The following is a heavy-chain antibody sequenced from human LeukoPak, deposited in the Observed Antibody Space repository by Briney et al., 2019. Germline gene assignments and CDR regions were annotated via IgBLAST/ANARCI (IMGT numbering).Heavy chain of an antibody. CDR2: ISGSGGST. Sequence: GGSLRLSCAASGFTFSSYAMSWVRQAPGKGLEWVSVISGSGGSTSYADSVEGRFTISRDNSMNTLYLQMNSLRAEDTAVYYCAKDDRIQTRRYSYNYWGQGTLVTVSS. J-gene: IGHJ4*02. CDR3: AKDDRIQTRRYSYNY. CDR1: GFTFSSYA. D-gene: IGHD5-18*01. V-gene: IGHV3-23*01.